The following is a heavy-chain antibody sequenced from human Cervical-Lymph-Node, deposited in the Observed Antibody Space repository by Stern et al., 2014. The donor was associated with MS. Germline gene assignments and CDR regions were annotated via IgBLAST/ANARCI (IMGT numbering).Heavy chain of an antibody. J-gene: IGHJ1*01. D-gene: IGHD6-13*01. CDR1: GYTFTHYV. CDR3: AQASPAAGRGPNPGFQL. CDR2: ISPYSCGP. Sequence: HVQLVPSGAGVKKPWASVKVSCKASGYTFTHYVMNWVRQAPGPGLEWMGRISPYSCGPTYAQKLQGRVTMTNETSISTAYMELSSLRSDDTAVYFCAQASPAAGRGPNPGFQLWGQGTLVTVSS. V-gene: IGHV1-2*06.